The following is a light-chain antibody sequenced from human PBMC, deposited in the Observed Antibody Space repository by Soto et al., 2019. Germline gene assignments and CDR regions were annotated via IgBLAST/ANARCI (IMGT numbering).Light chain of an antibody. CDR1: QSISTW. Sequence: DIRTIPFPSILTGSAGDRVTXTCRANQSISTWLAWYQQKPGKSLNLFIYGASRLETGVPCMFSGSGTGTEFNLTMRYLHRNDFATCCFQHYNSYSPLTCCGLSKVDIK. CDR2: GAS. CDR3: QHYNSYSPLT. J-gene: IGKJ4*01. V-gene: IGKV1-5*03.